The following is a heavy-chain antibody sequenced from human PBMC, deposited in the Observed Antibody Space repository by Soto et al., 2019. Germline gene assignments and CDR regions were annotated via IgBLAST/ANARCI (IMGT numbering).Heavy chain of an antibody. CDR1: GGSITSGDYY. CDR2: IYYSGST. J-gene: IGHJ4*02. CDR3: ARTGKTSWTARYFDY. D-gene: IGHD6-6*01. Sequence: PSETLSLTCTVSGGSITSGDYYWSWIRQPPGKGLEWIGYIYYSGSTYYNPSLKSRVTISIDTSKNQLSLKLSSVTAADTAVYYCARTGKTSWTARYFDYWGQGTLVTVSS. V-gene: IGHV4-30-4*01.